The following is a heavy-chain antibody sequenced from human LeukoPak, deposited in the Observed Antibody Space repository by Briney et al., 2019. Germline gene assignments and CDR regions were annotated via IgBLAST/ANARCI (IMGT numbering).Heavy chain of an antibody. CDR2: IHGDASRT. J-gene: IGHJ4*02. CDR3: VKDLSGKYSFDY. CDR1: GFTFSTYT. V-gene: IGHV3-64D*06. Sequence: GGSLRLSCSASGFTFSTYTMHWVRQAPGKGLDYVSTIHGDASRTYYADSVKGRFTISRDNSRNTLYLQMSSPRAEDTAVYYCVKDLSGKYSFDYWGQGTLVTVSS. D-gene: IGHD1-26*01.